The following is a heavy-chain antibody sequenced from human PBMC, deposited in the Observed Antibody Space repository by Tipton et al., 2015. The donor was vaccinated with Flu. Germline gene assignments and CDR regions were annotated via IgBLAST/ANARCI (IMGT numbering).Heavy chain of an antibody. CDR3: ARVTKTGDYDILTGYNPFDY. J-gene: IGHJ4*02. D-gene: IGHD3-9*01. Sequence: TLSLTCSVYGGSFSGYYWTWIRQPPGKGLEWIGEINHSGSTHYSSSLKSRVTMSVDSLKNQFSLHLSSVTAADTAVYYCARVTKTGDYDILTGYNPFDYWGQGTLVTVSS. CDR1: GGSFSGYY. V-gene: IGHV4-34*01. CDR2: INHSGST.